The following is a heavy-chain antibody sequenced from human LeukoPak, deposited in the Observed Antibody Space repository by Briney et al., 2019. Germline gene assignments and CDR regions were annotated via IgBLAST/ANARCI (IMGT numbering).Heavy chain of an antibody. CDR1: GYTLTELS. Sequence: GASVKVSCKVSGYTLTELSMHWVRQAPGKGPEWMGGFDPEDGETIYAQKFQGRVTMTEDTSTDTAYMELSSLRSEDTAVYYCAGWTRGQQLVPEHFQHWGQGTLVTVSS. CDR3: AGWTRGQQLVPEHFQH. D-gene: IGHD6-13*01. J-gene: IGHJ1*01. V-gene: IGHV1-24*01. CDR2: FDPEDGET.